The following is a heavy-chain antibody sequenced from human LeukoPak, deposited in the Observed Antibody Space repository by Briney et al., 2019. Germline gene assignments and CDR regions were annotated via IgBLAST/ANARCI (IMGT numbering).Heavy chain of an antibody. CDR1: GGSISAYY. CDR2: ISYSGST. J-gene: IGHJ4*02. CDR3: ARGQDDYSFDN. Sequence: PSETLSLTCTVSGGSISAYYWNWIRQPPGKGLEWIGYISYSGSTNYNPSLESRVTISLDTSTNQFSLKLSSVTAADTAVYYCARGQDDYSFDNWGQGTLVTVSS. D-gene: IGHD4-11*01. V-gene: IGHV4-59*01.